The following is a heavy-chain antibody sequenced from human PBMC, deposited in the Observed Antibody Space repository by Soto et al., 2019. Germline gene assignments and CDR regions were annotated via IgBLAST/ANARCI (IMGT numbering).Heavy chain of an antibody. V-gene: IGHV1-2*04. D-gene: IGHD2-8*01. CDR2: INPKSGGT. CDR3: ARGDSTDCSNGVCSFFYNHDMDV. J-gene: IGHJ6*02. CDR1: GYSFTDYH. Sequence: DSVKVSCKASGYSFTDYHIHWVRQAPGQGLEWLGRINPKSGGTSTAQKFQGWVTMTTDTSISTASMELTRLTSDDTAIYYCARGDSTDCSNGVCSFFYNHDMDVWGEGTT.